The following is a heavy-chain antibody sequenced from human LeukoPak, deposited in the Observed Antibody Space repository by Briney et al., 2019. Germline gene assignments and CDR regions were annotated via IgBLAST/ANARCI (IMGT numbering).Heavy chain of an antibody. CDR2: INHSGST. Sequence: SETLSLTCAVYGGSFSGYYWSWIRQPPGKGLEWIGEINHSGSTNYNPSLKSRVTISVDTSKNQFSLKLSSVTAADTAVYYCARGRGSYYYYYGMDVWGQGTTVTVSS. CDR3: ARGRGSYYYYYGMDV. J-gene: IGHJ6*02. CDR1: GGSFSGYY. V-gene: IGHV4-34*01. D-gene: IGHD3-16*01.